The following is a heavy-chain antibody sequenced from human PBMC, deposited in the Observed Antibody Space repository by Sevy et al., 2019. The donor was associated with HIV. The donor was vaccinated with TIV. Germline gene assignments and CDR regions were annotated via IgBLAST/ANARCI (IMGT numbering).Heavy chain of an antibody. CDR3: AKVDIVVVVAATTRFGDSTGRYFDY. CDR2: ISGSGGST. J-gene: IGHJ4*02. CDR1: GFTFSNYA. D-gene: IGHD2-15*01. Sequence: GGSLRLSCAASGFTFSNYAMSWVRQAPGKGLEWVSAISGSGGSTYYADSVKGRFTISRDNSKNTLYLQMNSLRAEDTAVYYCAKVDIVVVVAATTRFGDSTGRYFDYWGQGTLVTVSS. V-gene: IGHV3-23*01.